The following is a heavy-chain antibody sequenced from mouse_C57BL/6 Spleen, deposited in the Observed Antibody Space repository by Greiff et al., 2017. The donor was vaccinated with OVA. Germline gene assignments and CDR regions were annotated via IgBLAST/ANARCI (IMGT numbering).Heavy chain of an antibody. CDR3: ARSQTGKEFAY. J-gene: IGHJ3*01. V-gene: IGHV1-76*01. CDR1: GYTFTDYY. D-gene: IGHD4-1*01. Sequence: VQLQESGAELVRPGASVKLSCKASGYTFTDYYINWVKQRPGQGLEWIARIYPGSGNTYYNEKFKGKATLTAEKSSSTAYMQLSSLTSEDSAVYFCARSQTGKEFAYWGQGTLVTVSA. CDR2: IYPGSGNT.